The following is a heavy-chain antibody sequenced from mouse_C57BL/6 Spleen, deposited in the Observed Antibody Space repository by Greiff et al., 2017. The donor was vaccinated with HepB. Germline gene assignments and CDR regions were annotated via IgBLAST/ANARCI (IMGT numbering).Heavy chain of an antibody. CDR2: IRNKANGYTT. CDR3: ARYEGYDEGVYAMDY. V-gene: IGHV7-3*01. J-gene: IGHJ4*01. CDR1: GFTFTDYY. D-gene: IGHD2-2*01. Sequence: EVQGVESGGGLVQPGGSLSLSCAASGFTFTDYYMSWVRQPPGKALEWLGFIRNKANGYTTEYSASVKGRFTISRDNSQSILYLQMNALRAEDSATYYCARYEGYDEGVYAMDYWGQGTSVTVSS.